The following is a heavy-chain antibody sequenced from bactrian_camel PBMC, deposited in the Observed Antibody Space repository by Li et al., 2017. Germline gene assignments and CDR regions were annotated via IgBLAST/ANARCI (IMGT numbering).Heavy chain of an antibody. Sequence: QVQLVESGGGSVQAGDSLTLSCKIEKYPHSTYYMGWFRQAPGKKREGVAAIDRSGRTSYAESVKGRFTFSMDANILYLQMNSLKPEDSGMYYCVAAPRYSESCSRGLRTVWNYWGQGTQVTVS. V-gene: IGHV3S55*01. J-gene: IGHJ4*01. CDR3: VAAPRYSESCSRGLRTVWNY. CDR2: IDRSGRT. D-gene: IGHD7*01. CDR1: KYPHSTYY.